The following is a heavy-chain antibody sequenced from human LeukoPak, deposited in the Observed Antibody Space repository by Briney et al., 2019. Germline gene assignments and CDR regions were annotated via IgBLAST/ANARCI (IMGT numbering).Heavy chain of an antibody. CDR2: IKSKTDGGTT. CDR1: GFTFSNAW. V-gene: IGHV3-15*01. D-gene: IGHD3-22*01. J-gene: IGHJ4*02. CDR3: ATSSPSYYDSSGRLAY. Sequence: PGGSLRLSCAASGFTFSNAWMSWVRQAPGKGLEWVGRIKSKTDGGTTDYAAPVKGRFTISRDDSKNTLYLQMNSLKTEDTAVYYCATSSPSYYDSSGRLAYWGQGTLVTVSS.